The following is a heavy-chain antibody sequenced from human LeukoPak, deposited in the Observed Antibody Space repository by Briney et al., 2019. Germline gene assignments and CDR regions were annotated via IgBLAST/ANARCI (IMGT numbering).Heavy chain of an antibody. V-gene: IGHV3-48*01. D-gene: IGHD3-22*01. CDR3: ARDDDSSGY. CDR1: GFTFSSYS. Sequence: PGGSLSLSCAASGFTFSSYSMNWVRQAPGKGLEWVSYISSSSSTIYYADSVKGRFTISRDNAKNSLYLQMNSLRAEDTAVYYCARDDDSSGYWGQGTLVTVSS. J-gene: IGHJ4*02. CDR2: ISSSSSTI.